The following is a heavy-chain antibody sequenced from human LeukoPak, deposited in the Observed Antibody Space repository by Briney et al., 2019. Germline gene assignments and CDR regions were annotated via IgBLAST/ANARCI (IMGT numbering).Heavy chain of an antibody. J-gene: IGHJ4*02. V-gene: IGHV3-23*01. D-gene: IGHD2-2*01. Sequence: GGSLRLSCAASGITVSVNYMSWVRWTPGRGLDWVSAISADAAVTYYAASVKGRFTISRDNSKNTVYLQMNSLRAEDTATYYCAKVGYCSNNCFRTHDYWGQGALVTVSS. CDR2: ISADAAVT. CDR3: AKVGYCSNNCFRTHDY. CDR1: GITVSVNY.